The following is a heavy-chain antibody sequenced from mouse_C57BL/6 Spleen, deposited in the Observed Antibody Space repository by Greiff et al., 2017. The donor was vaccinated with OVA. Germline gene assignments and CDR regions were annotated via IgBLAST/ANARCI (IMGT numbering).Heavy chain of an antibody. Sequence: EVKLQESGEGLVKPGGSLKLSCAASGFTFSSYAMSWVRQTPEKRLEWVAYISSGGDYIYYADTVKGRFTISRDNARNTLYLQMSSLKSEDTAMYYCTRKGDGWYFDVWGTGTTVTVSS. D-gene: IGHD3-3*01. J-gene: IGHJ1*03. V-gene: IGHV5-9-1*02. CDR1: GFTFSSYA. CDR3: TRKGDGWYFDV. CDR2: ISSGGDYI.